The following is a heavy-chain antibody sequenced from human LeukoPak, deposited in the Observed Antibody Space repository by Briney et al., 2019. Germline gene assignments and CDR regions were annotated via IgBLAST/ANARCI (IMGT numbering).Heavy chain of an antibody. Sequence: GGSLRLSRAASGFTVSSNYMSWVRQAPGKGLEWVSVIYSGGSTYYADSVKGRFTISRDNSKNTLYLQMNSLRAEDTAVYYCARGATTVYDALDIWGQGTMVTVSS. CDR3: ARGATTVYDALDI. D-gene: IGHD4-17*01. V-gene: IGHV3-66*01. CDR1: GFTVSSNY. J-gene: IGHJ3*02. CDR2: IYSGGST.